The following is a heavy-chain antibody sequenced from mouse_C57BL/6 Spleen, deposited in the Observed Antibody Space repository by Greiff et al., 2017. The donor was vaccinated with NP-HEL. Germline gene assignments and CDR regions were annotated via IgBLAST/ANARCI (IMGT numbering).Heavy chain of an antibody. D-gene: IGHD2-13*01. CDR1: GYSFTSYY. Sequence: QVQLKESGPELVKPGASVKISCKASGYSFTSYYIHWVKQRPGQGLEWIGWIYPGSGNTKYNEKFKGKATLTADTSSSTAYMQLSGLTSEDSAVYYCARGDLMDYWGQGTSVTVSS. V-gene: IGHV1-66*01. J-gene: IGHJ4*01. CDR3: ARGDLMDY. CDR2: IYPGSGNT.